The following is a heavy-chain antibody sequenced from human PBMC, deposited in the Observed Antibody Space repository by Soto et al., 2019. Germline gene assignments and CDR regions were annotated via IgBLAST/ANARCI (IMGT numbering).Heavy chain of an antibody. J-gene: IGHJ5*02. V-gene: IGHV1-8*02. D-gene: IGHD3-10*01. CDR3: ARGVVLWFGELGGWFDP. CDR2: MNPNSGNT. CDR1: GYTFTSYG. Sequence: GASVKVSCKASGYTFTSYGINWVRQATGQGLEWMGWMNPNSGNTGYAQKFQGRVTMARNTSISTAYMELSSLRSEDTAVYYCARGVVLWFGELGGWFDPWGQGTLVTVSS.